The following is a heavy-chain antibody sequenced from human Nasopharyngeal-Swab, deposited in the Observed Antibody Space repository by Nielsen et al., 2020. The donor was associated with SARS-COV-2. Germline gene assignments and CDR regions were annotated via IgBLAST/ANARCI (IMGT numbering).Heavy chain of an antibody. CDR3: ARGQYNWNHFDY. V-gene: IGHV4-61*01. D-gene: IGHD1-20*01. Sequence: SETLSLTCTVSGGSFSSGSYYWSWIRQPPGKGLEWIGYIYYSGSTNYNPSLKSRVTISVDTSKNQFSLKLSSVTAADTAVYYCARGQYNWNHFDYWGQGTLVTVSS. J-gene: IGHJ4*02. CDR1: GGSFSSGSYY. CDR2: IYYSGST.